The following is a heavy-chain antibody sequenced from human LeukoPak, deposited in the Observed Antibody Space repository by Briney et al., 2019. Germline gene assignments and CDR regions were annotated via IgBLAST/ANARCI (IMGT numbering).Heavy chain of an antibody. CDR2: ISDIRSI. V-gene: IGHV4-59*12. D-gene: IGHD2-21*01. CDR1: GGSISSYY. J-gene: IGHJ4*02. Sequence: NPSETLSLTCTVSGGSISSYYWSWIRQPPGKGLEWIAYISDIRSINYNPSLKSRVTISLDTSKNQFSLKLSSVTAADTAVYYCARVEGYSYFDYWGQGTLVTVSS. CDR3: ARVEGYSYFDY.